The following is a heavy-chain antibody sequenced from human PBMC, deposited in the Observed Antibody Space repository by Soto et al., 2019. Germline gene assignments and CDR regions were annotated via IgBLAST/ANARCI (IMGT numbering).Heavy chain of an antibody. Sequence: QVQLVESGGGVVQPGRSLRLSCAASGFTFSSYGMHWVRQAPGKGLEWVAVISYDGSNKYYADSVKGRFTISRDNSKNTLYLQVNSLRAEDTAVYYCAKDVNSSSRYYFDYWGQGTLVTVSS. D-gene: IGHD6-6*01. J-gene: IGHJ4*02. CDR2: ISYDGSNK. CDR3: AKDVNSSSRYYFDY. CDR1: GFTFSSYG. V-gene: IGHV3-30*18.